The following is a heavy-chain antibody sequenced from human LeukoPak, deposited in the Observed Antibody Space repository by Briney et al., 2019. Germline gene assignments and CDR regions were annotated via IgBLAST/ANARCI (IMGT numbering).Heavy chain of an antibody. CDR3: ARHVGNSYGYSDY. CDR1: GGSFSGYY. Sequence: SETLSLTCAVYGGSFSGYYWSWIRQPPGKGLDWIGSIYYTESTYYNPSLKSRVTISVDTSKNQFSLRLNSVTAADTAVYYCARHVGNSYGYSDYWGQGTLVTVSS. V-gene: IGHV4-34*01. J-gene: IGHJ4*02. D-gene: IGHD5-18*01. CDR2: IYYTEST.